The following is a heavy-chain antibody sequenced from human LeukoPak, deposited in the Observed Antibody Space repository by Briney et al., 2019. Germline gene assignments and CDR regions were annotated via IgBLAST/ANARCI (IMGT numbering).Heavy chain of an antibody. J-gene: IGHJ4*02. CDR3: ARGPYYYDSSGCFDY. CDR2: IYYSGST. V-gene: IGHV4-39*07. CDR1: GGSISSSSYY. D-gene: IGHD3-22*01. Sequence: SETLSLTCTVSGGSISSSSYYWGWIRQPPGKGLECIGSIYYSGSTYYNPSLKSRVTISVDTSKNQFSLKLSSVTAADTAVYYCARGPYYYDSSGCFDYWGQGTLVSVSS.